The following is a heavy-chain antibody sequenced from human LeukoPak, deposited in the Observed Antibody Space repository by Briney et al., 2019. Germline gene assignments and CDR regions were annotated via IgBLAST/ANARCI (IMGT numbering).Heavy chain of an antibody. V-gene: IGHV1-46*01. Sequence: ASVKVSCKASGCTFTNYYVHWVRQAPGQGLEWMGIINPSGGSTSYAQKFQGRVTMTWDMSTSTVYMELSSLRSEDTAVYYCARDSEQFLSGNYHGSLDYWGQGTLVTVSS. CDR1: GCTFTNYY. CDR3: ARDSEQFLSGNYHGSLDY. CDR2: INPSGGST. D-gene: IGHD1-26*01. J-gene: IGHJ4*02.